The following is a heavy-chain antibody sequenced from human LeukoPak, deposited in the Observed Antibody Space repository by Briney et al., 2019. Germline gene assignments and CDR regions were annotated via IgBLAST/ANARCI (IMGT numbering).Heavy chain of an antibody. CDR3: ARHLSNRWYYYTGWFDP. J-gene: IGHJ5*02. D-gene: IGHD2/OR15-2a*01. CDR2: IYYSGST. CDR1: GGSISSSSYY. V-gene: IGHV4-39*01. Sequence: PSETLSLTCTVSGGSISSSSYYWGWIRQPPGKGLEWIGSIYYSGSTYYNPSLKSRVTISVDTSKNQFSLKLSSVTAADTAVYYCARHLSNRWYYYTGWFDPWGQGTLVTVSS.